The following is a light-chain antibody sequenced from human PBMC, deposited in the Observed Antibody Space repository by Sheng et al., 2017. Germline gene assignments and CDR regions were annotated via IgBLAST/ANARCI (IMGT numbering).Light chain of an antibody. CDR2: DDD. J-gene: IGLJ3*02. CDR1: NIGDKN. Sequence: YVLTQAPSLSVAPGRTATITCGGDNIGDKNVQWYQQKPGQAPLLVVFDDDYRPSGIPERFSGSNSGNMGHPDHQWGRGRGMRPDYICQVWDDSTDHRVFGGGTKLYRP. CDR3: QVWDDSTDHRV. V-gene: IGLV3-21*03.